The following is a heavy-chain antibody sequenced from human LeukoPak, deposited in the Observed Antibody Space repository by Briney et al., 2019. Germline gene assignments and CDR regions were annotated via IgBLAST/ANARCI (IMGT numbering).Heavy chain of an antibody. D-gene: IGHD5-12*01. Sequence: GRSLRLSCAASGFTFSSYGMHWVRQAPGKGLEWVAVIWYDGSNKYYADSVKGRFTISRDNSKNTLYLQMNSLRAEDTAVYYCARGLGSRGFFDYWGQGTLVTVSS. CDR1: GFTFSSYG. V-gene: IGHV3-33*01. CDR2: IWYDGSNK. CDR3: ARGLGSRGFFDY. J-gene: IGHJ4*02.